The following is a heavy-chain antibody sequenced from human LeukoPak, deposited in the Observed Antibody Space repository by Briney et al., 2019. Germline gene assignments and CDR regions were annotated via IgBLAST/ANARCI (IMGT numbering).Heavy chain of an antibody. CDR2: VNDRGGT. Sequence: SDTLSLTCAVSGGTFSGHYLTWVRQPPGKGLQWIGEVNDRGGTNYNPSLKSRLTISEDKSKKQFSLRLPSVAAADTAVYYCARGVVSGRFGDYYYYMDVWGKGTTVTVSS. CDR3: ARGVVSGRFGDYYYYMDV. CDR1: GGTFSGHY. J-gene: IGHJ6*03. V-gene: IGHV4-34*01. D-gene: IGHD3-16*01.